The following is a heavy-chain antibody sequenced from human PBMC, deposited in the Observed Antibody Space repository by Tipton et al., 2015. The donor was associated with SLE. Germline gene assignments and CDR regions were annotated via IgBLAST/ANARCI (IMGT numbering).Heavy chain of an antibody. CDR1: GFTFSSYG. CDR2: ISSSSSYI. Sequence: SGFTFSSYGMHWVRQAPGKGLEWVSSISSSSSYIYYADSVKGRFTISRDNAKNSLYLQMNSLRAEDTAVYYCASKAAGTWGQGTLVTVPS. CDR3: ASKAAGT. V-gene: IGHV3-21*01. J-gene: IGHJ4*02. D-gene: IGHD6-13*01.